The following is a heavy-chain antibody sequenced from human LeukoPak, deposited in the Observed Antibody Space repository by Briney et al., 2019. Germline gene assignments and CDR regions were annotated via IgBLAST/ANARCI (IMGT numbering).Heavy chain of an antibody. V-gene: IGHV4-61*02. Sequence: SQTLSLTCTVSGGSISSGSYYWPWIRQPAGETLEWIGRIHTSGSTNYNPSLKSRVTISGDTSKNQFSLKVSSVTAADTAVYYCARGNKDGIIVSRFDYWGQGTLVTVSS. J-gene: IGHJ4*02. CDR2: IHTSGST. CDR1: GGSISSGSYY. D-gene: IGHD1-26*01. CDR3: ARGNKDGIIVSRFDY.